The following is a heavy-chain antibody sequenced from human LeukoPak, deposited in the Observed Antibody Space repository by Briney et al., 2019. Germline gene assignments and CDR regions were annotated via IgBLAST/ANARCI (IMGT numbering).Heavy chain of an antibody. J-gene: IGHJ4*02. Sequence: ASVKVSCKASGYTFTGYYIPWVRQAPGQGLEWMGWINPNSGGTKFAQKFQGRVTMTRDTSISTAYMELSSLGSDDTAVYYCGSWDYGSGSYSPYYWGQGILVTVSS. CDR2: INPNSGGT. D-gene: IGHD3-10*01. CDR3: GSWDYGSGSYSPYY. V-gene: IGHV1-2*02. CDR1: GYTFTGYY.